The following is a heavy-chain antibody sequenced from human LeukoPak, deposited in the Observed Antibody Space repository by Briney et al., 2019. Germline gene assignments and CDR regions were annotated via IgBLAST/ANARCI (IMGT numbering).Heavy chain of an antibody. V-gene: IGHV4-34*01. Sequence: PSETLSLTCAVYGGSFSGYYWNWIRQSPGKGLEWIGEINHSGSTNSNPSLKSRVTISGDTSKNQFSLKLSSVTVADTAMYYCARGRAAAGYWGQGTLVTVSS. J-gene: IGHJ4*02. CDR3: ARGRAAAGY. CDR2: INHSGST. CDR1: GGSFSGYY. D-gene: IGHD6-13*01.